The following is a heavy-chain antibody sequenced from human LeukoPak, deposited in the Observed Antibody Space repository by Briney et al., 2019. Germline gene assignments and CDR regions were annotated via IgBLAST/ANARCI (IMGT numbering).Heavy chain of an antibody. Sequence: ASVKVSCKASGYTFTSYDINWVRQATGQGLEWMGWMNPNSGNTGYAQKFQGRVTMTRNTSISTAYMELSSLRSEDTAVYYCARVGSRQYYFDYWGQGTLVTVSS. J-gene: IGHJ4*02. CDR2: MNPNSGNT. CDR3: ARVGSRQYYFDY. D-gene: IGHD3-16*01. V-gene: IGHV1-8*01. CDR1: GYTFTSYD.